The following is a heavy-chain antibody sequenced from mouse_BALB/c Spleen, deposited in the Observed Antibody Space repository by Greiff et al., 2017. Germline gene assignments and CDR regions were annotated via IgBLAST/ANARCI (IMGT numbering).Heavy chain of an antibody. V-gene: IGHV5-6-3*01. CDR2: INSNGGST. D-gene: IGHD2-3*01. J-gene: IGHJ3*01. Sequence: EVNLVESGGGLVQPGGSLKLSCAASGFTFSSYGMSWVRQTPDKRLELVATINSNGGSTYYPDSVKGRFTISRDNAKNTLYLQMSSLKSEDTAMYYCARDYDTWGQGTLVTVSA. CDR1: GFTFSSYG. CDR3: ARDYDT.